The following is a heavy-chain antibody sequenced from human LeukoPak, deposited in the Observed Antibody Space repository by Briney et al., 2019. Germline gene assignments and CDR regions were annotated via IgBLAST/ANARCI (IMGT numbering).Heavy chain of an antibody. CDR2: IYPGGGST. J-gene: IGHJ4*02. CDR1: GYTFTSYY. V-gene: IGHV1-46*01. CDR3: ARDNAFDY. D-gene: IGHD2-8*01. Sequence: ASVKVSCKASGYTFTSYYIHWVRQAPGQGLEWMGIIYPGGGSTSYAQKFQGRVTMTRDMSTSTVYMELSSLRSEDTAVYYCARDNAFDYWGQGTLVTVSS.